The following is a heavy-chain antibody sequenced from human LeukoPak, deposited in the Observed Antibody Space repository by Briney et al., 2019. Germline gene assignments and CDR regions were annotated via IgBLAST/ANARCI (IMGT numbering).Heavy chain of an antibody. J-gene: IGHJ4*02. V-gene: IGHV1-8*01. CDR2: MNPNSGNT. Sequence: ASVKVSCKASGYTFTSYDINWVRQATGQGLEWMGWMNPNSGNTGYAQKFQGRVTMTRNTSISTAYMELSSLRSEDTAVYYCARASSDYYDSSGYSSDFDYWGQGTLVTVSS. D-gene: IGHD3-22*01. CDR3: ARASSDYYDSSGYSSDFDY. CDR1: GYTFTSYD.